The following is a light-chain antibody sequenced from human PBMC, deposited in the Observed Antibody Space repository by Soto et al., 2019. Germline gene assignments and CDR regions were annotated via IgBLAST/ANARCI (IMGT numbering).Light chain of an antibody. J-gene: IGKJ5*01. V-gene: IGKV3-15*01. CDR1: QSVSTN. CDR2: DTS. Sequence: EIVMTQSPAILSVSPGDRATLSCRASQSVSTNLAWFQHKPGQTPRLLIYDTSTRATGVPDRFSGSGSGTVFTLTISRLEPEDFAVYYCQQSDTFGQGTRLEIK. CDR3: QQSDT.